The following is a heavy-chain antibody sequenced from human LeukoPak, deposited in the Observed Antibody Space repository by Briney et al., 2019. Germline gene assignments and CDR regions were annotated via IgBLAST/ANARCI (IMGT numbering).Heavy chain of an antibody. CDR1: GGTFSSYA. Sequence: SVKVSCKASGGTFSSYAISWVRQAPGQGLEWMGGIIPIFGTAIYAQKFQGRVTITADESTSTAYMELSSLRSEDAAVYYCARLSGSYYDNWGQGTLVTVSS. D-gene: IGHD2-15*01. CDR3: ARLSGSYYDN. CDR2: IIPIFGTA. V-gene: IGHV1-69*13. J-gene: IGHJ4*02.